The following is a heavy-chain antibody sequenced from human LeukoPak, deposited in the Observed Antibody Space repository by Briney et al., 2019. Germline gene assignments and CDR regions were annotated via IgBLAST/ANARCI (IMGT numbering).Heavy chain of an antibody. Sequence: ASVKVSCKASGYTFTGYYMHWVRQAPGQGLEWMGWINPNSGGTNYAQKFQGRVTMTRDTSISTAYMELSRLRSDDTAVYYCARKKMSSSGYYYYGTDVWGQGTTVTVSS. CDR2: INPNSGGT. V-gene: IGHV1-2*02. CDR1: GYTFTGYY. J-gene: IGHJ6*02. D-gene: IGHD3-22*01. CDR3: ARKKMSSSGYYYYGTDV.